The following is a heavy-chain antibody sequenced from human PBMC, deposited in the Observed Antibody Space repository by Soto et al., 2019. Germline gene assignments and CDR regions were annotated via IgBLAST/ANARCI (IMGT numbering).Heavy chain of an antibody. V-gene: IGHV3-74*01. D-gene: IGHD5-18*01. J-gene: IGHJ4*02. CDR3: ARQRGYRYGDYFDY. Sequence: EALLVESGGGFVQPGGSLRLSCAASGFTFSNYWMHWARQAPGKGLMWVSRINSDGSSTSYADSVKGRFTISRDNAKNTVYLQMNSLRADDTAVYYCARQRGYRYGDYFDYWGQGTLVTVSS. CDR2: INSDGSST. CDR1: GFTFSNYW.